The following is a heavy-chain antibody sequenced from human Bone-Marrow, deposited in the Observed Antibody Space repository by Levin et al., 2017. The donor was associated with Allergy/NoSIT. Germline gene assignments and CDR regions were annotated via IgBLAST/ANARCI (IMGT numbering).Heavy chain of an antibody. V-gene: IGHV3-53*01. D-gene: IGHD2-8*01. CDR3: ASQYVRMDDAFDV. J-gene: IGHJ3*01. CDR2: VYSGGYT. Sequence: LTGGSLRLSCVVSGFDVSSNYMNWVRQAPGKGLEWVAAVYSGGYTYYADSVKGRFTISRDDSKNTLYLQLNSLRAEDTAVYYCASQYVRMDDAFDVWGQGTKVTVSS. CDR1: GFDVSSNY.